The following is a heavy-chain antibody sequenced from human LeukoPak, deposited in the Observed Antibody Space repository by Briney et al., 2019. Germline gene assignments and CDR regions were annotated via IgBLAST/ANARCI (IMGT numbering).Heavy chain of an antibody. D-gene: IGHD2-2*01. CDR1: GFTFSSYA. V-gene: IGHV3-23*01. CDR2: ISGSGGST. J-gene: IGHJ4*02. Sequence: GGSLRLSCAASGFTFSSYAMSWVRQAPGKGLEWVSAISGSGGSTYYADSVKGRFTISRDNSKNTLYLQMNSLRAEDTAVYYCAKGYCSSTSCSYFDYWGQGTLVTVSS. CDR3: AKGYCSSTSCSYFDY.